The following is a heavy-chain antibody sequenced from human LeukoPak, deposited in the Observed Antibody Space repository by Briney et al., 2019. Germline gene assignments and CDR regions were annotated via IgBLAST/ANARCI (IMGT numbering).Heavy chain of an antibody. CDR2: INHSGST. J-gene: IGHJ5*02. Sequence: SETLSLTCAVYGGSFSGYYWSWIRQPPGKGLEWIGEINHSGSTNYNPSLKSRVTISVDTSKNQFSLKLSSVTAADTAVYYCARRLQLVGWFDPWGQGTLVTVSS. V-gene: IGHV4-34*01. D-gene: IGHD2-15*01. CDR1: GGSFSGYY. CDR3: ARRLQLVGWFDP.